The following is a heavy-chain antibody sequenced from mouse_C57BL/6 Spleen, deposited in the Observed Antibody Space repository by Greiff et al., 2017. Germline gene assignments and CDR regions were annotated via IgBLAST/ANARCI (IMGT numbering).Heavy chain of an antibody. CDR3: ARQGNGYSRFDY. V-gene: IGHV5-9*01. J-gene: IGHJ2*01. Sequence: EVKLVESGGGLVKPGGSLKLSCAASGFTFSSYTMPWVRQTPEKRLEWVATISGGGGNTYYPDSVKGRFTISRDNAKNTLYLQMSSLRSEDTALYYCARQGNGYSRFDYWGQGTTLTVSA. CDR1: GFTFSSYT. D-gene: IGHD2-3*01. CDR2: ISGGGGNT.